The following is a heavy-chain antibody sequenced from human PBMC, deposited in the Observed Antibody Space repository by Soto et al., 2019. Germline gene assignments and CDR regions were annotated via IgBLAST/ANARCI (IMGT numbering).Heavy chain of an antibody. CDR2: ISAHTGSS. J-gene: IGHJ3*01. CDR1: GYTFTSSG. CDR3: ARAFFYQGSDSRGYSFAAFDF. Sequence: QVQLVQSGAEVKKPGASVKVSCKASGYTFTSSGMSWVRQAPGQGLEWMGWISAHTGSSEYAQRLQGRVTMTRARSTSTAYWELRSLRSDDTAVYYCARAFFYQGSDSRGYSFAAFDFWGPGTLVTVSS. D-gene: IGHD3-22*01. V-gene: IGHV1-18*01.